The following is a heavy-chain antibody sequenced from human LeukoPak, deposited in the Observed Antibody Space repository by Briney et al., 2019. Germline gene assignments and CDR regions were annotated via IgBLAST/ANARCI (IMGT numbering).Heavy chain of an antibody. D-gene: IGHD2/OR15-2a*01. Sequence: PGGSQRLSCAASGFTFSSYGMHWARQAPGKGLEWVAVIWYDGSNKYYADCVKGRFTISRDSSKNTLYLQMNSLRAEDTAVYDCARDLVKTYGMDVWGQGTTVTVSS. CDR1: GFTFSSYG. CDR2: IWYDGSNK. CDR3: ARDLVKTYGMDV. V-gene: IGHV3-33*08. J-gene: IGHJ6*02.